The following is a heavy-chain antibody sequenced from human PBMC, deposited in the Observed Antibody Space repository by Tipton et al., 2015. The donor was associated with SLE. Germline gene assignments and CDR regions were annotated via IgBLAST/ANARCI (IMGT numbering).Heavy chain of an antibody. V-gene: IGHV4-59*01. CDR2: IYYSGYT. CDR3: ARRRGSSNWYTRHGMDV. J-gene: IGHJ6*02. Sequence: TLSLTCTVSGDSITSDYWTWIRQPPGKGLEWIGYIYYSGYTNYNPSLKSRLTISLDTSKNQFSLKLSSVTAADTAVYYCARRRGSSNWYTRHGMDVWGQGTTVTVSS. CDR1: GDSITSDY. D-gene: IGHD6-13*01.